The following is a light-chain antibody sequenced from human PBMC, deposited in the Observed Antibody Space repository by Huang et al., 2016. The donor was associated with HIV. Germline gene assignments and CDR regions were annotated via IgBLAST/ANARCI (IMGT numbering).Light chain of an antibody. CDR3: QQYNNWPPLT. CDR2: GAS. CDR1: QSVSSN. V-gene: IGKV3-15*01. Sequence: EIVMTQSPATLSVSPGERATLSCSASQSVSSNLAWYQQKFGQAPRLLIYGASTSATGIRARFSGSGSGTEFTLTISSLQSEDFAVYYCQQYNNWPPLTFGGGTKVEIK. J-gene: IGKJ4*01.